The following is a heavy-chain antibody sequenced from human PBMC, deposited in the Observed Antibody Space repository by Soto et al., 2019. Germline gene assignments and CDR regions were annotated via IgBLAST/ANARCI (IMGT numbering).Heavy chain of an antibody. CDR2: ISGSAENT. Sequence: GGSLRLSCAASGFTFSNFVMSWVRRAPGKGLEWVSGISGSAENTNYADSVRGRFTISRDNFKTTLTLQMNSLRVDDTAVYYCAKDNNRYDSSGHYDAWGQGILVTVSS. V-gene: IGHV3-23*01. J-gene: IGHJ5*02. CDR3: AKDNNRYDSSGHYDA. D-gene: IGHD3-22*01. CDR1: GFTFSNFV.